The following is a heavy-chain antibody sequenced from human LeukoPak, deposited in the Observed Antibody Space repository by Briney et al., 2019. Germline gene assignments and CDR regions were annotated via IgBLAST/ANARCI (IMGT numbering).Heavy chain of an antibody. CDR3: ARDRTICGGDCHSVVVADDTFDI. V-gene: IGHV4-31*03. CDR2: IYYSGST. D-gene: IGHD2-21*02. J-gene: IGHJ3*02. Sequence: SETLSLTCTVSGGSISSGGYYWSWIRQHPGKGLEWIGYIYYSGSTYYNPSLKSRVTISVDTSKNQFSLKLSSVTAADTAVYYCARDRTICGGDCHSVVVADDTFDIWGQGTMVTVSS. CDR1: GGSISSGGYY.